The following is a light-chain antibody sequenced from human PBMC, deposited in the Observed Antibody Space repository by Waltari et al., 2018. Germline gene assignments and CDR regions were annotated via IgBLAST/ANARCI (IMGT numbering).Light chain of an antibody. CDR1: QSITDW. CDR2: KAP. V-gene: IGKV1-5*03. CDR3: QQYTIYPLT. J-gene: IGKJ4*01. Sequence: DVQMTQPPDTVSASVGDRVTITCRASQSITDWLAWYQQKPGKAPKLLIYKAPTLESGVPSRFIGTRSGTEFTLTICNLQPDDFATYYCQQYTIYPLTFVGGTKVAI.